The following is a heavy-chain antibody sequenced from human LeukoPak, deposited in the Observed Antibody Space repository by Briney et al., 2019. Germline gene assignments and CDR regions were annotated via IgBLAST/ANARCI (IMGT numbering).Heavy chain of an antibody. CDR3: ARDRPHTVLRFLEWSPFGMDV. V-gene: IGHV3-21*01. CDR2: ISISSSYI. D-gene: IGHD3-3*01. CDR1: GFTFSSYS. J-gene: IGHJ6*02. Sequence: PGGSLRLSCAASGFTFSSYSMNWVRQAPGKGLEWVSSISISSSYIYYADSVKGRFTISRDNAKNSLYLQMNSLRAEDTAVYYCARDRPHTVLRFLEWSPFGMDVWGQGTTVTVSS.